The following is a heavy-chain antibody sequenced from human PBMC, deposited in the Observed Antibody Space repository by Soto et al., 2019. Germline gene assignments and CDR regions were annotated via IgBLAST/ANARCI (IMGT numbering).Heavy chain of an antibody. CDR1: GGSISSGGYY. J-gene: IGHJ6*03. CDR2: IYYSGST. Sequence: QVQLQESGPGLVKPSQTLSLTCTVSGGSISSGGYYWSWIRQHPGKGLEWIGYIYYSGSTYYNPPLKSRVTISVDASKNQVSLKLSSVTAADTAVYYCARGEPAAVGYYYYYYMDVWGKGTTVTVSS. D-gene: IGHD2-2*01. V-gene: IGHV4-31*03. CDR3: ARGEPAAVGYYYYYYMDV.